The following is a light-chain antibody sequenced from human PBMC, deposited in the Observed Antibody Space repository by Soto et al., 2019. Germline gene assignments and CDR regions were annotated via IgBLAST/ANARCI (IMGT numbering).Light chain of an antibody. J-gene: IGKJ1*01. CDR2: CAS. Sequence: DIMLTQSACTLSLSPGESATLACRASQGIXSSYLAWYQQKPGQAPRLRTYCASSRATGSPDRLSGSGSGTDFTLPISRLEPEYFAAYYCQHYGSSPPTFGQGTKVDIK. V-gene: IGKV3-20*01. CDR1: QGIXSSY. CDR3: QHYGSSPPT.